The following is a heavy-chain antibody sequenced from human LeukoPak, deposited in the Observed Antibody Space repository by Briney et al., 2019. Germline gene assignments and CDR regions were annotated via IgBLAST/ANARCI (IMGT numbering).Heavy chain of an antibody. CDR1: GFSFSSYW. Sequence: GGSLRLSFAASGFSFSSYWKHWVRQAPGKGPVWVSRISSDGGTTNYADSVKGRLTISRDNAKNTLYLQMNSLRAEDTAVYYCARVLYSWNDVVDYWGQGTLVTVSS. CDR2: ISSDGGTT. J-gene: IGHJ4*02. V-gene: IGHV3-74*01. D-gene: IGHD1-20*01. CDR3: ARVLYSWNDVVDY.